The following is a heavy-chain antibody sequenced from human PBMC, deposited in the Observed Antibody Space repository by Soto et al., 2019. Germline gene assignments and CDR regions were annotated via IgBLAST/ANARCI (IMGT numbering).Heavy chain of an antibody. CDR3: ARHSGWYGPDV. Sequence: GESLKISCKGSGYSFTSYWIYWVRQMPGKGLEWMGRIDPDDSNTNYSPPFQGHVTISTDKSISTAYLQWSSLKASDTAMYYCARHSGWYGPDVRGQGTTVTGSS. D-gene: IGHD6-19*01. CDR2: IDPDDSNT. CDR1: GYSFTSYW. V-gene: IGHV5-10-1*01. J-gene: IGHJ6*02.